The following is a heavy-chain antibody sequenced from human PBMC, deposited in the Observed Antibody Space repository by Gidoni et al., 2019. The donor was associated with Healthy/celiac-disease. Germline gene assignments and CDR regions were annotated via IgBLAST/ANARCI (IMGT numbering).Heavy chain of an antibody. CDR3: ARESGSGIIGFDY. Sequence: QVQLQESGPGLVKPSQTLSLTCTVSGGSLSSGGYSWSWIRQHPGKGLEWIGYIYYSGSTYYNPSLKSRVTISVDTSKNQFSLKLSSVTAADTAVYYCARESGSGIIGFDYWGQGTLVTVSS. D-gene: IGHD3-10*01. J-gene: IGHJ4*02. CDR1: GGSLSSGGYS. CDR2: IYYSGST. V-gene: IGHV4-31*03.